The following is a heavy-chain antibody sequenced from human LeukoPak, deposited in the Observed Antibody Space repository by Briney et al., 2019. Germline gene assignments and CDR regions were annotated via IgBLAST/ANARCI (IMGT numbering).Heavy chain of an antibody. Sequence: GGSLRLSWAASGFTFSSYGMHWVRQAPGKRLEWVAVISYDGSNKYYADSVKGRFTISRDNSKNTLYLQMNSLRAEDTAVYYCAKSGKHITMVRGVPDYWSQGTLVTVSS. CDR3: AKSGKHITMVRGVPDY. J-gene: IGHJ4*02. D-gene: IGHD3-10*01. V-gene: IGHV3-30*18. CDR2: ISYDGSNK. CDR1: GFTFSSYG.